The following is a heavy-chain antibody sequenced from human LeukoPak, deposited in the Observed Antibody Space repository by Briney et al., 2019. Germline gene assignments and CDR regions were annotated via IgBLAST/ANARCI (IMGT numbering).Heavy chain of an antibody. J-gene: IGHJ4*02. D-gene: IGHD2/OR15-2a*01. V-gene: IGHV1-8*01. Sequence: ASVKVSCKASGYTFTSYDINWVRQATGQGLEWMGWMNPNSGNTGYAQKFQGRVTMTRNTSISTAYMELSSLRSDDTAVYYCARGNWDTFGYFDYWAQGTLVTVSS. CDR2: MNPNSGNT. CDR1: GYTFTSYD. CDR3: ARGNWDTFGYFDY.